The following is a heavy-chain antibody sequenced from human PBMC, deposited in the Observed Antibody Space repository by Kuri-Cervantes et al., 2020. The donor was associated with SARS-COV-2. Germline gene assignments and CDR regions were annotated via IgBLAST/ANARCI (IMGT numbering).Heavy chain of an antibody. CDR3: ARQGGIVVVPAAF. J-gene: IGHJ4*02. Sequence: SQTLSLTCAVSGYSISSGYYWGWIRQPPGKGLEWIGSIYHSGSTYYNPSLKSRVTISVDTSKNQFSLKLSSVTAADTAVYYCARQGGIVVVPAAFWGQGTLVTVSS. V-gene: IGHV4-38-2*01. D-gene: IGHD2-2*01. CDR2: IYHSGST. CDR1: GYSISSGYY.